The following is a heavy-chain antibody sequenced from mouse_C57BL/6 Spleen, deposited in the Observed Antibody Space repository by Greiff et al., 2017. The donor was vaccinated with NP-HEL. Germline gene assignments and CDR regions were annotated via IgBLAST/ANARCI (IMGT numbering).Heavy chain of an antibody. CDR1: GFSLTSYG. D-gene: IGHD1-1*01. Sequence: VQLQQSGPGLVAPSQSLSITCTVSGFSLTSYGVHWVRQPPGKGLEWLVVIWSDGSTTYNSALKSRLSISKDNSKSQVFLKMNSLQTDDTAMYYCARTTVVDYYAMDHWGQGTSVTVSS. CDR3: ARTTVVDYYAMDH. V-gene: IGHV2-6*03. CDR2: IWSDGST. J-gene: IGHJ4*01.